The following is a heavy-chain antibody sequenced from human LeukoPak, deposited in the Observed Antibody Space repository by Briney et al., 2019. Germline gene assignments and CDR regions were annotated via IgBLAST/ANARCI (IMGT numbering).Heavy chain of an antibody. D-gene: IGHD3-22*01. J-gene: IGHJ4*02. CDR1: GDSVSSNSAA. CDR2: AYYRSKLYN. Sequence: SQTLSLTCAISGDSVSSNSAAWNWIRQSPSRGLEWLGRAYYRSKLYNDYAVSVKSRITINPDTSKNQFSLQLNSVTPEDTAVYYCARVTLGTSLYDTSPFDYWGQGTLVTVSS. CDR3: ARVTLGTSLYDTSPFDY. V-gene: IGHV6-1*01.